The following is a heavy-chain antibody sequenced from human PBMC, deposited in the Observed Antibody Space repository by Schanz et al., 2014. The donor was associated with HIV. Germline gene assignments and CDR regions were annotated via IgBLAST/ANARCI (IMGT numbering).Heavy chain of an antibody. Sequence: EVQLLESGGNLVHPGGSLRLSCAASGFTFRETVFSWVRQAPGKGLEWVSSISDRSDYLHYADSVKGRFTISRDNAKNSLYLQMSSLRAEDTAVYYCATTLYPYTSSSDYYYGMDVWGQGTTVTVSS. CDR2: ISDRSDYL. V-gene: IGHV3-21*02. CDR3: ATTLYPYTSSSDYYYGMDV. J-gene: IGHJ6*02. D-gene: IGHD6-6*01. CDR1: GFTFRETV.